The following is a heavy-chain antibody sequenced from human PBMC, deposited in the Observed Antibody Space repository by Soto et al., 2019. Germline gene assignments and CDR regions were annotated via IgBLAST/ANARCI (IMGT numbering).Heavy chain of an antibody. CDR3: TLTYSSGWWGAYYYGMDV. V-gene: IGHV3-73*02. Sequence: EVQLVESGGGLVQPGGSLKLSCAASGFTFSGSAMHWVRQASGKGLEWVGRIRSKANSYATAYAASVKGRFTISRDDSKNTAYLKMNSLKTEDTAVYYCTLTYSSGWWGAYYYGMDVWGQGITVTVSS. CDR1: GFTFSGSA. J-gene: IGHJ6*02. D-gene: IGHD6-19*01. CDR2: IRSKANSYAT.